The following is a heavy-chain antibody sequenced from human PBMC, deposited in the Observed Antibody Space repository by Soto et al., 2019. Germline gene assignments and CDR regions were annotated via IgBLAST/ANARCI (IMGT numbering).Heavy chain of an antibody. V-gene: IGHV5-51*01. Sequence: PGESLKISCKGSGYSFTSYWIGWVRQMPGKGLEWMGIIYPGDSDTRYSPSFQGQVTISTDKSINTAYLQWNSLKASDTAVYYCARSEALKIASDIWGQGTMVTVSS. CDR1: GYSFTSYW. CDR2: IYPGDSDT. J-gene: IGHJ3*02. CDR3: ARSEALKIASDI.